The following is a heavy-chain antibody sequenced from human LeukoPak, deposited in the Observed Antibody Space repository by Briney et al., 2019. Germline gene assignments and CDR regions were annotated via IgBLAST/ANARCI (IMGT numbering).Heavy chain of an antibody. CDR2: VSGSGGYT. Sequence: GGSLRLSCAASGFTFSSYAMSWVRQAPGKGLEWVSSVSGSGGYTYYAGSVKGRFTISRDNSKNTLYLQMNSLRAEDTAVYYCAKAGAYCGGDCYWDFQHWGQGTLVTVSS. CDR3: AKAGAYCGGDCYWDFQH. D-gene: IGHD2-21*01. CDR1: GFTFSSYA. J-gene: IGHJ1*01. V-gene: IGHV3-23*01.